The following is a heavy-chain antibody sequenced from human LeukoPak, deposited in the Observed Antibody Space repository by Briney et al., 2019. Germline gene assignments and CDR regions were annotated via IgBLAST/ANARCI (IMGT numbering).Heavy chain of an antibody. J-gene: IGHJ4*02. CDR3: ARDWYSSSWYGENFDY. V-gene: IGHV3-30-3*01. D-gene: IGHD6-13*01. CDR2: ISYDGSNK. CDR1: GFTFSSYA. Sequence: GGSLRLSCAASGFTFSSYAMHWVRQAPGKGLEWVAVISYDGSNKYYADSVKGRFTIPRDDSKNTLYLQMNSLRAEDTAVYYCARDWYSSSWYGENFDYWGQGTLVTVSS.